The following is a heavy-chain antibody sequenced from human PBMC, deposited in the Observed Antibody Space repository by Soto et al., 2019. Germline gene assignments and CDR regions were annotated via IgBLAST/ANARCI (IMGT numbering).Heavy chain of an antibody. J-gene: IGHJ4*02. Sequence: EVQLVESGGGLVQPGGSLTLSCAASGFTFSTYWMNWVRQSPGKGLEWVANINEDGRERYYVDSGKGRSTISRDNAKNSPYLQMNSRRGADTAVYYCARVCFLDYWGQGTLVTVSS. CDR3: ARVCFLDY. V-gene: IGHV3-7*02. CDR1: GFTFSTYW. CDR2: INEDGRER.